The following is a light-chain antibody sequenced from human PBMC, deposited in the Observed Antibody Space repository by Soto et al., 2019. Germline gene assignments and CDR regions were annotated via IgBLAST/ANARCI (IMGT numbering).Light chain of an antibody. CDR3: CSYAGSSTLV. Sequence: QSVLTQPPSVSGTPGQRVTISCSGSRSNIGSNAVNWYQQFPGAAPKLLIYTDSQRPSGVPDRISGAKSATSASLAISGLQSDDEADYYCCSYAGSSTLVFGGGTKVTVL. J-gene: IGLJ2*01. CDR2: TDS. CDR1: RSNIGSNA. V-gene: IGLV1-44*01.